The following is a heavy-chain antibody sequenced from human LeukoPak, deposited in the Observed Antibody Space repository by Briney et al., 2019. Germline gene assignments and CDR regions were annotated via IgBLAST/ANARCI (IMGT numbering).Heavy chain of an antibody. V-gene: IGHV3-15*01. CDR1: GFTFSNAW. J-gene: IGHJ4*02. CDR2: IKSKTDGGTT. CDR3: ARDEGYYFDS. Sequence: PGGSLRLSCAASGFTFSNAWMTWVRQAPGKGLEWVGRIKSKTDGGTTDYSAPVRDRFSISRDDSKNTVYLQMNSLKTEDTAIYYCARDEGYYFDSWGQGTQVTVSS.